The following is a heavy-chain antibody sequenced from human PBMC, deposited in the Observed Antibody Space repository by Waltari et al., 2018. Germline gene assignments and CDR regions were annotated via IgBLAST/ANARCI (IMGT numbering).Heavy chain of an antibody. J-gene: IGHJ6*02. CDR1: VSSISSPY. CDR2: IYYSGST. D-gene: IGHD3-3*01. V-gene: IGHV4-59*11. CDR3: ARASEYYDFWSGYYSPYYYGMDV. Sequence: QVQLQESGPGLVKPSETLSLTCTVSVSSISSPYWSWIRQPPGKGLEWIGYIYYSGSTNYNPSLKSRVTISVDTSKNQFSLKLSSVTAADTAVYYCARASEYYDFWSGYYSPYYYGMDVWGQGTTVTVSS.